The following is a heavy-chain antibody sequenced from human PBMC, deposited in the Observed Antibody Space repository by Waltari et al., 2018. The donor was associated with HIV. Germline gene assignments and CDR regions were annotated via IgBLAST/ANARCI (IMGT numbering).Heavy chain of an antibody. CDR3: ARVDLLGGKKFEY. Sequence: LEESGGALVQAGSSLRLSCSVSGFSFDAFAMCWVRQVPGKCREWVSGSRWNGGVIGYADSVKGRFTSSRDNAKKSLFLQMNNLRLEDTAFYYCARVDLLGGKKFEYWGRGTLVTVSS. CDR1: GFSFDAFA. J-gene: IGHJ4*02. V-gene: IGHV3-9*01. D-gene: IGHD3-3*01. CDR2: SRWNGGVI.